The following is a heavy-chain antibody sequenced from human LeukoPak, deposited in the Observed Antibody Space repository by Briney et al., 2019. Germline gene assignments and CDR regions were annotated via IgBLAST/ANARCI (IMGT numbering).Heavy chain of an antibody. CDR1: GYTFTSYA. D-gene: IGHD2-2*01. Sequence: ASVKVSCKASGYTFTSYAMNWVRQAPGQGLEWMGWINTNTGNPTYAQGFTGRFVFSLDTSVSTAYLQISSLKAEDTAVYYCARERLGYCSSTSCYVGVGMDVWGQGTTVTVSS. J-gene: IGHJ6*02. CDR3: ARERLGYCSSTSCYVGVGMDV. CDR2: INTNTGNP. V-gene: IGHV7-4-1*02.